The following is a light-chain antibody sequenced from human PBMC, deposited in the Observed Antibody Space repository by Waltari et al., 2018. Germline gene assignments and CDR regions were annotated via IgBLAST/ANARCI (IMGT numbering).Light chain of an antibody. Sequence: DIQVTQSPSSLSASVGDRVSITCRASQNIGNNLNWYQQQPGRAPKLLIYDVSSLNSGVPSRCRGSSSGTEFTLTISSLQPEDFATYYCQQSCTIPVAFGGGTKVDI. CDR1: QNIGNN. CDR3: QQSCTIPVA. J-gene: IGKJ4*01. CDR2: DVS. V-gene: IGKV1-39*01.